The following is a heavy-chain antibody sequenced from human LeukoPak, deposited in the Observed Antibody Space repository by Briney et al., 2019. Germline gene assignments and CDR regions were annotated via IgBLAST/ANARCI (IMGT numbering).Heavy chain of an antibody. CDR2: INHSGST. Sequence: SETLSLTCAVYGGSFSGYYWSWIRQPPGKGLEWIGEINHSGSTNYNPSLKSRVTISVDTSKNQFSLKLSSVTAADTAVYYCARRGELMVRGSNWFDPWGQGTLVTVSS. D-gene: IGHD3-10*01. V-gene: IGHV4-34*01. CDR3: ARRGELMVRGSNWFDP. CDR1: GGSFSGYY. J-gene: IGHJ5*02.